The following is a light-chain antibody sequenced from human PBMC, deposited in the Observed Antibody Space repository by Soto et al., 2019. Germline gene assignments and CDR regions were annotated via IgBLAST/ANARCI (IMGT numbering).Light chain of an antibody. CDR2: KAS. J-gene: IGKJ1*01. CDR1: QSISSW. Sequence: DIQMTQSPSTLSASVGDRVIITCRASQSISSWLAWYQQKPGKAPKVLIYKASNLQSGVPARFSGSGSGTDFTLTISSLQPDDFATYYCQQCNSYPPTFVQGTTVDIK. CDR3: QQCNSYPPT. V-gene: IGKV1-5*03.